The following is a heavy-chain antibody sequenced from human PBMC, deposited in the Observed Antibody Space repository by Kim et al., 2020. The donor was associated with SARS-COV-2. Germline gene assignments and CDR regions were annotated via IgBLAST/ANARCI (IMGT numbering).Heavy chain of an antibody. D-gene: IGHD3-16*02. V-gene: IGHV3-23*01. Sequence: GGSLRLSCPASGFTFNSYAMSWVRQAPGTGLEWVSTISGSGGSTYYADSVKGRFTISRDNSRDTLYLQMNSLRAEDTAVYYCARNAYGELSRLLFDYWGQGTLVTVSS. J-gene: IGHJ4*02. CDR1: GFTFNSYA. CDR3: ARNAYGELSRLLFDY. CDR2: ISGSGGST.